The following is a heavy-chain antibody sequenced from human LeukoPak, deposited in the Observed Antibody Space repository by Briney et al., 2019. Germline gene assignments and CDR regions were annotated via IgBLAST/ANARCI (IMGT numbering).Heavy chain of an antibody. Sequence: GGSLRLSCAASGFTFSSYGIHWVRQAPGKGLEWLAVIYYGGSDKYYADSVKGRFTISRDNSKSTLYLQMNSLRAEDTAVYYCAKAPGSHRYYSIDYWGQGTLVTVSS. D-gene: IGHD3-16*01. CDR3: AKAPGSHRYYSIDY. CDR2: IYYGGSDK. J-gene: IGHJ4*02. CDR1: GFTFSSYG. V-gene: IGHV3-33*06.